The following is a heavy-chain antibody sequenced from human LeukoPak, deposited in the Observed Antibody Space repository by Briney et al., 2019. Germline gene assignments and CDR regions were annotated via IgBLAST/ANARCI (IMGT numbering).Heavy chain of an antibody. D-gene: IGHD3-10*01. J-gene: IGHJ4*02. Sequence: SETLSLTCTVSGGSISRSSYYWGWIRQTPGMGLEWIGSVSYSGNTDYNPSLKSRVTMSTDPSKNQFSLKLSSVTAADTAIYYCTRDAKYYYGSRTFFFYEHWGQGTLLTVSS. CDR3: TRDAKYYYGSRTFFFYEH. CDR1: GGSISRSSYY. CDR2: VSYSGNT. V-gene: IGHV4-39*07.